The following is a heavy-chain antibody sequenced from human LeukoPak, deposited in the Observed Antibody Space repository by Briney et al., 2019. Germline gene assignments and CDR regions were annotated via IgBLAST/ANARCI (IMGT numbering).Heavy chain of an antibody. CDR2: IYHSGST. J-gene: IGHJ4*02. CDR3: AREYYYDSSGYYYV. Sequence: SETLSLTCAVSGGSISSSNWWSWVRQPPGKGLEWIGEIYHSGSTNYNPSLKSRVTISVDTSKNQFSLKLSSVTAADTAVYYCAREYYYDSSGYYYVWGQGTLVTVSS. V-gene: IGHV4-4*02. D-gene: IGHD3-22*01. CDR1: GGSISSSNW.